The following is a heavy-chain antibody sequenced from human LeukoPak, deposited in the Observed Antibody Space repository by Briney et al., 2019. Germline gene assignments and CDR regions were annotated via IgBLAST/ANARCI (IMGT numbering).Heavy chain of an antibody. CDR2: ISWNSGSI. V-gene: IGHV3-9*01. J-gene: IGHJ4*02. CDR3: AKDKSYDILTGLDY. D-gene: IGHD3-9*01. Sequence: GGSLRLSCAASGFTFDDYAMHWVRQAPGKGVEWVSGISWNSGSIGYADSVKGRFTISRDNAKNSLYLQMNSLRAEDTALYYCAKDKSYDILTGLDYWGQGTLVTVSS. CDR1: GFTFDDYA.